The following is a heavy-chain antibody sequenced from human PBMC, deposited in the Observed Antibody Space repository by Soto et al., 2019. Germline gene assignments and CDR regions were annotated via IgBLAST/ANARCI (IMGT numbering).Heavy chain of an antibody. CDR3: ARLGGVIAASDFDY. CDR1: GYSISTSAYY. CDR2: IYYTGST. D-gene: IGHD2-15*01. V-gene: IGHV4-39*01. J-gene: IGHJ4*02. Sequence: SETLSLTCTVSGYSISTSAYYWGWVRQPPGKGLEWVGTIYYTGSTYYNPPLESRVTMSLQTSKNQFSLNLTSVTAADTAVYYCARLGGVIAASDFDYWGQGALVTVSS.